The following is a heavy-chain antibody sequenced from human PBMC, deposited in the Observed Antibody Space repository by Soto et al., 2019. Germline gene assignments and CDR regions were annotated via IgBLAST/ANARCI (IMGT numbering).Heavy chain of an antibody. CDR3: ARVRCSGGSCYSNLAYYYYGMDV. J-gene: IGHJ6*02. CDR1: GGSISSGDSY. V-gene: IGHV4-30-4*01. CDR2: IYYSGST. D-gene: IGHD2-15*01. Sequence: PPESLSLPCPVFGGSISSGDSYWGWIRQPPGKDLEWIGYIYYSGSTYYNPSLKSRVTISVDTSKNQFSLKLSSVTAADTAVYYCARVRCSGGSCYSNLAYYYYGMDVWGRGTTVTVSS.